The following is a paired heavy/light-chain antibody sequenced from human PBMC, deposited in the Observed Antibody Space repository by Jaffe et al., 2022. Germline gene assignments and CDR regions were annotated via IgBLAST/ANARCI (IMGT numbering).Light chain of an antibody. Sequence: EVVLTQSPGTLSLSPGERATLSCRASQSVSSSYLAWYQQKPGQAPRLLIYGASSRATGIPDRFSGSGSGTDFTLTISRLEPEDFAVYYCQQYGSSPPWTFGQGTKVEIK. V-gene: IGKV3-20*01. CDR2: GAS. CDR3: QQYGSSPPWT. J-gene: IGKJ1*01. CDR1: QSVSSSY.
Heavy chain of an antibody. CDR3: ARALIAAPVRGASDI. Sequence: QITLMESGPTLVKPTQTLTLTCTFSGLSLSTPGVGVAWIRQPPGKALEWLAVIYWDDGKHYSPSLKTRLTVTKDTSKNQVVLVMTNMDPVDTATYYCARALIAAPVRGASDIWGQGTMVTVSS. V-gene: IGHV2-5*02. CDR1: GLSLSTPGVG. J-gene: IGHJ3*02. D-gene: IGHD2-15*01. CDR2: IYWDDGK.